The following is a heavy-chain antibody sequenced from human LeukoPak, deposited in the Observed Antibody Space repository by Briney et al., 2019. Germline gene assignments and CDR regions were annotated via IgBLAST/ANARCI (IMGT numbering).Heavy chain of an antibody. CDR2: IYSSGST. CDR3: ARRNDFDI. V-gene: IGHV4-4*08. Sequence: SETLSLTCTVSGCSITGYHWSWIRQPPGKGLEWIGYIYSSGSTEYKPSLKSRATISADTSKNQFSLKLTSVTAADAAIYYCARRNDFDIWGQGTMVTVSS. CDR1: GCSITGYH. J-gene: IGHJ3*02.